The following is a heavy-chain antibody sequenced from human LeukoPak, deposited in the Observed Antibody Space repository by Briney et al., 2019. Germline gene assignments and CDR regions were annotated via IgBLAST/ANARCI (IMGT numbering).Heavy chain of an antibody. CDR2: IYYSGST. CDR3: ARLPEEYYGTGPHSYWFDP. J-gene: IGHJ5*02. CDR1: GGSISSSSYY. V-gene: IGHV4-39*01. Sequence: SETLSLTCTVSGGSISSSSYYWGWIRQPPGKGLEWIGSIYYSGSTYYNPSLKSRVTISVDTSKNQFSLKLSSVTAADTAVYYCARLPEEYYGTGPHSYWFDPWGQGTLVTVSS. D-gene: IGHD3-10*01.